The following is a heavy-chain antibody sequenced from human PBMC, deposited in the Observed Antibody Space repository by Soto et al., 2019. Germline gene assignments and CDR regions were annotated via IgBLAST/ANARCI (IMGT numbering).Heavy chain of an antibody. D-gene: IGHD3-3*02. CDR3: ARDLASGYYSYGMAV. CDR1: GFTFHSHA. Sequence: QVHLVESGGGVVQPGRSLRLSCAASGFTFHSHAMHWVRQAPGKGLEWVAVTSYDGSDKYYADSVKGRFTISRDNSENTLYLQMNSLSAEDTAVYFCARDLASGYYSYGMAVWGQGTTVTVSS. CDR2: TSYDGSDK. V-gene: IGHV3-30*04. J-gene: IGHJ6*02.